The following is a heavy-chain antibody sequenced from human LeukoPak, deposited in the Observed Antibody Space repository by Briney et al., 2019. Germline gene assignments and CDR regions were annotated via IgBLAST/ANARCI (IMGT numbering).Heavy chain of an antibody. Sequence: GGSLRLSCAASGFTFSNAWMNWVRQAPGKGLEWVGRIKSTVDGGTTDLAAPVKGRFTVSRDDSKKMLYLQMNSLKTEDTAAYYCTTGGNVIVADTRAFDIWGQGTMVTVSS. CDR1: GFTFSNAW. CDR3: TTGGNVIVADTRAFDI. D-gene: IGHD6-19*01. J-gene: IGHJ3*02. V-gene: IGHV3-15*07. CDR2: IKSTVDGGTT.